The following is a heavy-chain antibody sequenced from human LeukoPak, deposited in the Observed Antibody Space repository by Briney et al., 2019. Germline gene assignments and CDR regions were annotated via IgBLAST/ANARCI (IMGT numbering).Heavy chain of an antibody. J-gene: IGHJ4*02. Sequence: SETLSLTCTVPGGSISSYYWSWIRQPPGKGLEWIGYIYYSGSTNYNPSLKSRVTISVDTSKNQFSLKLSSVTAADTAVYYCARHRAVAGEDFDYWGQGTLVTVSS. V-gene: IGHV4-59*08. D-gene: IGHD6-19*01. CDR3: ARHRAVAGEDFDY. CDR1: GGSISSYY. CDR2: IYYSGST.